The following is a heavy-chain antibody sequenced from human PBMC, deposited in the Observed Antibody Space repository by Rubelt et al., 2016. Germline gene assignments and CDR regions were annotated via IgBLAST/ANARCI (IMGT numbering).Heavy chain of an antibody. CDR3: ARDLGDFWSGYKSPTFDY. CDR2: IYHSGNT. V-gene: IGHV4-4*02. CDR1: GGSISSGNW. D-gene: IGHD3-3*01. J-gene: IGHJ4*02. Sequence: QVQLQESGPGLVKPSETLSLTCAVSGGSISSGNWWSWVRQPPGKGLEWIGEIYHSGNTNYNPSLKSRVAISVDKSKNQFSLKLSSVTAADTAVYYCARDLGDFWSGYKSPTFDYWGQGTLVTVSS.